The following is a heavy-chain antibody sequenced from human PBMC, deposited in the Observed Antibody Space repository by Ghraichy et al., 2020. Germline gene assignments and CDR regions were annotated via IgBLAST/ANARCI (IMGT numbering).Heavy chain of an antibody. V-gene: IGHV3-30*18. Sequence: GGSLRLSCAASGFTFSSYGMHWVRQAPGKGLEWVAVISYDGSNKYYADSVKGRFTISRDNSKNTLYLQMNSLRAEDTAVYYCAKDGAGFWSGYHIDYWGQGTLVTVSS. CDR2: ISYDGSNK. CDR3: AKDGAGFWSGYHIDY. CDR1: GFTFSSYG. D-gene: IGHD3-3*01. J-gene: IGHJ4*02.